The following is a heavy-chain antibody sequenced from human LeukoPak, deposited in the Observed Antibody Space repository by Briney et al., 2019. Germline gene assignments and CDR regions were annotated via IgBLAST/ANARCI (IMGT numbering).Heavy chain of an antibody. CDR3: ARDGILGVTVFDY. Sequence: GGSLRLSCAASGFTFSGYWMSWVRQAPGKGLEWVANIKQDGSEKYYVESAKGRFTISRDNAKTSVYLQMNSLRAEDTAVYSCARDGILGVTVFDYWGQGTLVTVSS. D-gene: IGHD1-26*01. CDR2: IKQDGSEK. J-gene: IGHJ4*02. V-gene: IGHV3-7*01. CDR1: GFTFSGYW.